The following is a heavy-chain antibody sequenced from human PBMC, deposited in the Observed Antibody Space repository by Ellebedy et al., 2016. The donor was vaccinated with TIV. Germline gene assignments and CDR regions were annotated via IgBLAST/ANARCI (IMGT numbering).Heavy chain of an antibody. CDR1: GFTFSGYW. CDR2: INGDGSSR. CDR3: ASSEGQMTYCGGGLCYSPQHFYGMDV. D-gene: IGHD2-15*01. J-gene: IGHJ6*02. Sequence: GGSLRLSCVASGFTFSGYWTHWVRQAPGKGLVWVSRINGDGSSRTYADSVKGRFTISRDSAKNTVYLQMNSLRAEDTAVYYCASSEGQMTYCGGGLCYSPQHFYGMDVWGQGTTVTVS. V-gene: IGHV3-74*01.